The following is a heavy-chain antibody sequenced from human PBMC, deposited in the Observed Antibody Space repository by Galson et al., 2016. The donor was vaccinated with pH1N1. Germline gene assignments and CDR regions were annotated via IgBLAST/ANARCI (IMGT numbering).Heavy chain of an antibody. CDR2: IYPGDSDT. D-gene: IGHD2/OR15-2a*01. V-gene: IGHV5-51*01. J-gene: IGHJ4*02. CDR3: SRQEFSDY. Sequence: QSGAEVKKPGESLKISCKGSGYNFDRYWIGWVRQMPGKGLEWMGIIYPGDSDTIYSPSFQGQVSISADKSISTAYLQWSSLKASDTAMYYCSRQEFSDYWGRGTLVIVSS. CDR1: GYNFDRYW.